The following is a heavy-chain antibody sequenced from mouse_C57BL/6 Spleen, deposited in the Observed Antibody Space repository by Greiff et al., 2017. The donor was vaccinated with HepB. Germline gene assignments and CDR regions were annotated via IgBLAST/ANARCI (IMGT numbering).Heavy chain of an antibody. J-gene: IGHJ3*01. CDR3: ARRKLASYYYGSPWFAY. Sequence: EVQLQQSGPELVKPGASVKIPCKASGYTFTDYNMDWVKQSHGKSLEWIGDINPNNGGTIYNQKFKGKATLTVDKSSSTAYMELRSLTSEDTAVYYFARRKLASYYYGSPWFAYWGQGTLVTVSA. CDR2: INPNNGGT. D-gene: IGHD1-1*01. CDR1: GYTFTDYN. V-gene: IGHV1-18*01.